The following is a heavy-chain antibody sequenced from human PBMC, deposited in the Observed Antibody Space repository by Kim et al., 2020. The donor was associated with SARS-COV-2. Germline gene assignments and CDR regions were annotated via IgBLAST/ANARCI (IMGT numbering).Heavy chain of an antibody. J-gene: IGHJ6*03. CDR3: ARDIRSYYYIDV. Sequence: YVDSVKGRFTIYRDNFKNTLNLQMKSLRAEDTAVYYCARDIRSYYYIDVWGKGTTVTVSS. V-gene: IGHV3-33*01.